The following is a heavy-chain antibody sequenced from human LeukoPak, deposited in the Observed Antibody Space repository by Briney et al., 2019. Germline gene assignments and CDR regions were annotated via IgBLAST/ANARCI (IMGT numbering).Heavy chain of an antibody. CDR3: ARGKYQLLPQGRIAARPGCFDY. CDR2: INHSGIT. CDR1: GGSFSGYY. V-gene: IGHV4-34*01. J-gene: IGHJ4*02. Sequence: PSETLSLTCAVYGGSFSGYYWSWIRQPPGKGLEWIGEINHSGITNYNPSLKSRVTISVDTSKNQFSLKLSSVTAADTAVYYCARGKYQLLPQGRIAARPGCFDYWGQGTLVTVSS. D-gene: IGHD6-6*01.